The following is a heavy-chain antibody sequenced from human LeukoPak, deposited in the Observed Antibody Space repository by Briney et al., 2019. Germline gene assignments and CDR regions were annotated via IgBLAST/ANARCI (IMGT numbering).Heavy chain of an antibody. D-gene: IGHD4-11*01. CDR2: IRSKANSYAT. J-gene: IGHJ6*03. Sequence: GGSLKLSCAASGFTFSGSAMHWVHQASGKGLEWVGRIRSKANSYATAYAASVKGRFTISRDDSKNTAYLQMNSLKTEDTAVYYCTRQPYSNYYYYYYYMDVWGKGTTVTVSS. CDR3: TRQPYSNYYYYYYYMDV. V-gene: IGHV3-73*01. CDR1: GFTFSGSA.